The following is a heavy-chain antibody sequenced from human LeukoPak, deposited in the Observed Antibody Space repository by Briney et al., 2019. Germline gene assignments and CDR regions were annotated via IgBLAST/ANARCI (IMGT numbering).Heavy chain of an antibody. CDR3: TTDPRLADWGGDCYS. Sequence: GGSLRLSCAVSGFTFSNAWMNWVRQAPGKGLEWVGRIISRTDGGTIDYAAPVKGRFTISRDDSKNTLDLQMNSLKIEDTAIYYCTTDPRLADWGGDCYSWGQGTLVTVSS. CDR2: IISRTDGGTI. V-gene: IGHV3-15*07. CDR1: GFTFSNAW. J-gene: IGHJ5*02. D-gene: IGHD2-21*02.